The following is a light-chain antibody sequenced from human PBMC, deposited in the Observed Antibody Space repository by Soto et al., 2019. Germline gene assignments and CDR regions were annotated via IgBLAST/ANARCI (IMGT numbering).Light chain of an antibody. CDR1: QSISSSY. J-gene: IGKJ2*01. V-gene: IGKV3-20*01. CDR2: GAS. CDR3: QYYGRSPPYT. Sequence: EIALTQSPGTLSLSPGEGATLSCRTSQSISSSYLSWFQQRPGQAPRVLIYGASNRASGIPDRFSGSGSGTDFTLTISSLEPEDFAVYYCQYYGRSPPYTFGQGTKLDIK.